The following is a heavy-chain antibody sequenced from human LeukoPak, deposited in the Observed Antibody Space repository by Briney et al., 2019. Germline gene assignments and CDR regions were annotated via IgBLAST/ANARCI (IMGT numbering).Heavy chain of an antibody. D-gene: IGHD3-22*01. CDR1: GFTFSSYD. V-gene: IGHV3-23*01. Sequence: GGSLRLSCAASGFTFSSYDMSWVRQPPGKGLEWVSAVGGSGRRTDYADSVKGRFTISRDNSKNTLYLQMNSLRAEDTAVYYCAKDPTSRPAEYSDSSGWGQGTLVTVSS. J-gene: IGHJ4*02. CDR2: VGGSGRRT. CDR3: AKDPTSRPAEYSDSSG.